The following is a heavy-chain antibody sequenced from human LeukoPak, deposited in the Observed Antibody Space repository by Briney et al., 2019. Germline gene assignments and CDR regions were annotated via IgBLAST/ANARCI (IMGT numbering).Heavy chain of an antibody. J-gene: IGHJ4*02. CDR2: LYGGGNT. V-gene: IGHV3-53*05. Sequence: GGSLRLSCAVSGFSVSTNYMSWVRQAPGKGPEWVSVLYGGGNTYYADSVKGRFTISRDNPKNTVYVQMNSLRAEDTALYYCAKDRRHSGYGIFDYWGQGTLVTVSS. D-gene: IGHD5-12*01. CDR3: AKDRRHSGYGIFDY. CDR1: GFSVSTNY.